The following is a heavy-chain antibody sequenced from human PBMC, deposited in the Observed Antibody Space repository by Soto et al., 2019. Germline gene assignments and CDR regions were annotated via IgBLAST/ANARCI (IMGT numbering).Heavy chain of an antibody. J-gene: IGHJ5*02. Sequence: QLQLQESGPGLVKPSETLSLTCNVSGGSISSSRSYWAWFRQPPGKELEWIATIFYAGNTYYNPSLKSRVTVSVDTSKNQFSLKLDSVPAADTAVYYCARQAAAPGIDLWFDPWGQGTLVTVSS. D-gene: IGHD6-13*01. V-gene: IGHV4-39*01. CDR3: ARQAAAPGIDLWFDP. CDR1: GGSISSSRSY. CDR2: IFYAGNT.